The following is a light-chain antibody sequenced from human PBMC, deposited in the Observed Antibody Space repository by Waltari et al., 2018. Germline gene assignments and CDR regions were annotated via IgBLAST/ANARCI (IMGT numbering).Light chain of an antibody. CDR2: EVT. V-gene: IGLV2-23*02. CDR3: CSYAGASTSLYV. J-gene: IGLJ1*01. Sequence: QSALTQSASVSGSPGQSITISCTGTSSDVGSYNLVSWYQRHPGNAPKLMIYEVTKRPSGFSNRVSGSKSGNTASLTISGLQSEDEADYYCCSYAGASTSLYVFGTGTKVTVL. CDR1: SSDVGSYNL.